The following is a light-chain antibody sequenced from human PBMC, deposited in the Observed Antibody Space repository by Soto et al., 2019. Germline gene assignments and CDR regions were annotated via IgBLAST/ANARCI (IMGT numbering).Light chain of an antibody. Sequence: QSALTQPAPVSGSPGQSITISCTGTSSDVGGYTFVSWYQQHPGKAPKLMIYDVSNRPSGVSNRFSGSKSGNTASLTISGLQAEDEADYYCSSYTSSSTSVVFGGGTQLTVL. J-gene: IGLJ2*01. CDR3: SSYTSSSTSVV. CDR1: SSDVGGYTF. V-gene: IGLV2-14*01. CDR2: DVS.